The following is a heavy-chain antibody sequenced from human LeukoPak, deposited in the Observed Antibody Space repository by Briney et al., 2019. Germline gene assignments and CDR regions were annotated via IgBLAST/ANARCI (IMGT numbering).Heavy chain of an antibody. D-gene: IGHD6-19*01. CDR1: GYTFTSYG. J-gene: IGHJ6*02. CDR3: ARGVAVAGTYYYYYGMDV. V-gene: IGHV1-18*01. CDR2: ISAYNGNT. Sequence: ASVKVSCTASGYTFTSYGISWVRQAPGQGLEWMGWISAYNGNTNYAQKLQGRVTMTTDTSTSTAYMELRSLRSDDTAVYYCARGVAVAGTYYYYYGMDVWGQGTTVTVSS.